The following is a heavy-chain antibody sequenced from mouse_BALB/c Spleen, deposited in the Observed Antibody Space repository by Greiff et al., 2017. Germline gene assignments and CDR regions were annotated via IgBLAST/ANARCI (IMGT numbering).Heavy chain of an antibody. Sequence: QVQLQQSGAELVRPGSSVKISCKASGYAFSSYWMNWVKQRPGQGLEWIGQIYPGDGDTNYNGKFKGKATLTADKSSSTAYMQLSSLTSEDSAVYFCARWDWDDAMDYWGQGTSVTVSS. J-gene: IGHJ4*01. V-gene: IGHV1-80*01. CDR3: ARWDWDDAMDY. D-gene: IGHD4-1*01. CDR2: IYPGDGDT. CDR1: GYAFSSYW.